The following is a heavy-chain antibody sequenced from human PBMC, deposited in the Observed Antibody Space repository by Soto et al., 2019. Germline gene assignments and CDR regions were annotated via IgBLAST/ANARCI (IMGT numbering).Heavy chain of an antibody. J-gene: IGHJ4*02. Sequence: GGSLRLSCAASGFTFSSYAMSWVRQAPGKGLEWVSAISGSGGSTYYADSVKGRFTISRDNSKNTLYLQMNSLRAEDTAVYYCARAMYYYDSRGSLGYWGQGTLVTVSS. CDR2: ISGSGGST. CDR1: GFTFSSYA. CDR3: ARAMYYYDSRGSLGY. V-gene: IGHV3-23*01. D-gene: IGHD3-22*01.